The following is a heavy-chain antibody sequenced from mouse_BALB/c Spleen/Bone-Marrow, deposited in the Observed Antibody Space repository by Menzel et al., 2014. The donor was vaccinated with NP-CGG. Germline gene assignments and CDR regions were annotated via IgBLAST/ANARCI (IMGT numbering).Heavy chain of an antibody. CDR2: IDPANGNT. J-gene: IGHJ3*01. Sequence: EVKLEESVAELVRPGASVKLSCTASGFNIKDTYMHWVKQRPEQGLEWIGRIDPANGNTKYDPKFQGKATITAATSSNTASLQLSSMTSEDTAVYYCASYYYGSRIFAYRGQGTLVTVSA. CDR3: ASYYYGSRIFAY. D-gene: IGHD1-1*01. CDR1: GFNIKDTY. V-gene: IGHV14-3*02.